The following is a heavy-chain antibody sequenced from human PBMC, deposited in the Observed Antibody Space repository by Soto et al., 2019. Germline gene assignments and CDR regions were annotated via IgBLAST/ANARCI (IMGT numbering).Heavy chain of an antibody. V-gene: IGHV3-33*01. CDR3: ARLLGRSIDY. CDR1: GFTYSSYG. Sequence: XVSLRLSCAASGFTYSSYGMHWVRQAPGKGLEWVAVIWYDGSNKYYADSVKGRFTISRDNSKNTLYLQMNSLRAEDTAVYYCARLLGRSIDYWGQGTLVTVSS. CDR2: IWYDGSNK. J-gene: IGHJ4*02.